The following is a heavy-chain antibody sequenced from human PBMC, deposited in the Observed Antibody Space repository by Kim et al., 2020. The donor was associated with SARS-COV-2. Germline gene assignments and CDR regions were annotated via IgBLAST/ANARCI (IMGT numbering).Heavy chain of an antibody. CDR2: INPNSGGS. Sequence: ASVKVSCKASGYTFTGYYIHWVRQAPGQGLEWMGWINPNSGGSNYAQKFQGRVTMTRDTSISTAYMELSRLRSDDTAVYYCAREYLAGSWGSRGFDFWGQGTLVTVSS. J-gene: IGHJ4*02. D-gene: IGHD7-27*01. CDR3: AREYLAGSWGSRGFDF. V-gene: IGHV1-2*02. CDR1: GYTFTGYY.